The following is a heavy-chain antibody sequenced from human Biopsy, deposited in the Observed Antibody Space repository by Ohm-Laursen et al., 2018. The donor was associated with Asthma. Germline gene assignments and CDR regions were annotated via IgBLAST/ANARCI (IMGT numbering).Heavy chain of an antibody. CDR3: ARGQKSAGDRWFDP. CDR1: GYTFIGCP. CDR2: INPNSGGT. Sequence: GASVKVSCKASGYTFIGCPIHWMRQAPGQGLEWMGRINPNSGGTNYAQKFQGRVTMTRDTSISTAYMEVSRLRSDDTAVYYCARGQKSAGDRWFDPWGQGTRVTVSS. V-gene: IGHV1-2*06. J-gene: IGHJ5*02. D-gene: IGHD6-13*01.